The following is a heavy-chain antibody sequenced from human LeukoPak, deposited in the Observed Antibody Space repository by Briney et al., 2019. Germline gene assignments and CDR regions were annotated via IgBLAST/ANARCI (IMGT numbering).Heavy chain of an antibody. CDR1: GGSISSSSYC. D-gene: IGHD4-17*01. CDR3: ARLTNGDYHFNY. CDR2: ICYSGST. J-gene: IGHJ4*02. Sequence: PSETLSLTCTVPGGSISSSSYCWVWFRQPPGKGLEWIGTICYSGSTFYNPSLKSRVTTSVDTSKNQFSLKVSSVTAAGTAVYYCARLTNGDYHFNYWGQGTLVTVSS. V-gene: IGHV4-39*01.